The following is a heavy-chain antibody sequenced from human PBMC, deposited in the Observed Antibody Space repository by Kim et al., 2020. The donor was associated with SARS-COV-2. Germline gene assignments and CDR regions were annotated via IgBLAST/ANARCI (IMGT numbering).Heavy chain of an antibody. CDR1: GGSISSSSYY. CDR2: IYYSGST. V-gene: IGHV4-39*01. CDR3: ARHDLGIAVGGNWFDP. D-gene: IGHD6-19*01. Sequence: SETLSLTCTVSGGSISSSSYYWGWIRQPPGKGLEWIGSIYYSGSTYYNPFLKSRVTISVDTSKNQFSLKLSSVTAADTAVYYCARHDLGIAVGGNWFDPWGQGTLVTVSS. J-gene: IGHJ5*02.